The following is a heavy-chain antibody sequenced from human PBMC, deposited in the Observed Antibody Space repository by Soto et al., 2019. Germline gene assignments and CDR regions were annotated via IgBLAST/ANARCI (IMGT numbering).Heavy chain of an antibody. Sequence: PGESLKISCKGSGYSFTSYWIGWVRQIPWKGLEWMGIIYPGDSDTRYSPSFQGQVTISADKSISTAYLQWSSLKASDTAMYYCAAAYYYGSGSPIWSYDYWGQGTLVTVSS. D-gene: IGHD3-10*01. J-gene: IGHJ4*02. CDR3: AAAYYYGSGSPIWSYDY. V-gene: IGHV5-51*01. CDR1: GYSFTSYW. CDR2: IYPGDSDT.